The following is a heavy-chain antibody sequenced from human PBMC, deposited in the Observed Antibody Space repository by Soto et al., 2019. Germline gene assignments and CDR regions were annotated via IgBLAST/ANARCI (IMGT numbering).Heavy chain of an antibody. J-gene: IGHJ1*01. V-gene: IGHV3-30-3*01. CDR3: ARDLYGTHAEYFQH. D-gene: IGHD1-26*01. Sequence: QVQLVESGGGVVQPGRSLRLSCAASGFTFSSYAMHWVRQAPGKGLEWVAVISYDGSNKYYADSVKGRFTISRDNSKNTLYLQMNSLRAVDTAVYCCARDLYGTHAEYFQHWGQGTLVTVSS. CDR1: GFTFSSYA. CDR2: ISYDGSNK.